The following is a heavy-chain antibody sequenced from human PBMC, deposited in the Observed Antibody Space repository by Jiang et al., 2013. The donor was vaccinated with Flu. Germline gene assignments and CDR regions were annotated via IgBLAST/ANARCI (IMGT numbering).Heavy chain of an antibody. CDR2: IYYSGST. D-gene: IGHD1-7*01. CDR1: GGSISSGGYY. J-gene: IGHJ4*02. Sequence: GPGLVKPSQTLSLTCTVSGGSISSGGYYWSWIRQHPGKGLEWIGYIYYSGSTYYNPSLKSRVTISVDTSKNQFSLKLSSVTAADTAVYYCARYWTDLFSSRLELQGERVLDYFDYWGQGTLVT. CDR3: ARYWTDLFSSRLELQGERVLDYFDY. V-gene: IGHV4-31*03.